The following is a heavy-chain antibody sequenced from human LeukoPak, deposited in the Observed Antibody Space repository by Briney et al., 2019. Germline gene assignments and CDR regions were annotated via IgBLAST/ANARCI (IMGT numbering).Heavy chain of an antibody. J-gene: IGHJ4*02. CDR1: GYTFTGYY. D-gene: IGHD2-2*01. CDR3: ARDKAPTGYCSSTSCYVPYYFDY. CDR2: INPNSGGT. Sequence: ASVKVSCKASGYTFTGYYMHWVRQAPGQGLEWMGWINPNSGGTNYAQKFQGRVTMTRDTSISTAYMELSRLRSDDTAVYYCARDKAPTGYCSSTSCYVPYYFDYWGQGTLVTVSS. V-gene: IGHV1-2*02.